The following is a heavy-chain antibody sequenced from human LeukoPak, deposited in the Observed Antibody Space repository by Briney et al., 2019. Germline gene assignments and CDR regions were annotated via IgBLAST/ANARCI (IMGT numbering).Heavy chain of an antibody. CDR2: IYYSGST. Sequence: SQTLSLTCTVSGGSISSGDYYWSWIRQPPGTGLEWIGYIYYSGSTYYNPSLKSRVTISVDTSKNQFSLKLSSVTAADTAVYYCARVVVPAAMLDYWGQGTLVTVSS. J-gene: IGHJ4*02. D-gene: IGHD2-2*01. CDR3: ARVVVPAAMLDY. V-gene: IGHV4-30-4*01. CDR1: GGSISSGDYY.